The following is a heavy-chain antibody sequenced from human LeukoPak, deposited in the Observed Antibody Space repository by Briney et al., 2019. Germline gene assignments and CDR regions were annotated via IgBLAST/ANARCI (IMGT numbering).Heavy chain of an antibody. CDR2: ISSSSSYI. D-gene: IGHD5-12*01. CDR1: GFTFSSYS. Sequence: GGSLRLSCAASGFTFSSYSMNWVRQAPGKGLEWVSSISSSSSYIYYADSVKGRFTISRDNAKNSLYLQMNSLRAEDTAVYYCARDEDIVATFGNFGYWGQGTLVTVSS. CDR3: ARDEDIVATFGNFGY. J-gene: IGHJ4*02. V-gene: IGHV3-21*01.